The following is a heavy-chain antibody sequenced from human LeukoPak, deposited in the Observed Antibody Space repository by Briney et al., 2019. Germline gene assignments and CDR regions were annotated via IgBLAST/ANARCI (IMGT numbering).Heavy chain of an antibody. J-gene: IGHJ4*02. Sequence: SVKVSCKASGGTFSSYAISWVRQAPGQGLEWMGRIIPILGIANYAQKFQGRVTITADKSTSTAYMELSSLRSEDTAVYYCASRTTVSKSGENFDYWGQGTLVTVSS. V-gene: IGHV1-69*04. CDR2: IIPILGIA. CDR3: ASRTTVSKSGENFDY. CDR1: GGTFSSYA. D-gene: IGHD3-10*02.